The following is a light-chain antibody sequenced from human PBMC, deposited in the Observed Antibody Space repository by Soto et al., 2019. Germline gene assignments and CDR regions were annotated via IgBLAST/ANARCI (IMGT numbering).Light chain of an antibody. CDR2: QDN. V-gene: IGLV3-1*01. CDR1: KLGDKF. Sequence: SYELTQPPSVSVSPGQTASITCSGDKLGDKFACWYQQKPGQSPALVIYQDNKRPSGIPERFSGSNSGNTATLTIRGTQAMDEADYYCQAWDISTVVFGGGTQLTVL. J-gene: IGLJ2*01. CDR3: QAWDISTVV.